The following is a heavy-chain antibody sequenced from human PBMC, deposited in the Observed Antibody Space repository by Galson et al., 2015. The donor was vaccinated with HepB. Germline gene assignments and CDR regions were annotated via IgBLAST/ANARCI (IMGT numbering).Heavy chain of an antibody. Sequence: SVKVSCKASGYTFTNYYIHWVRQAPGQGLEWMGKINPADVHTSYARKFQGRVTMTRDTSTTTVYMELSSLTSEDTVVYYCAKDGGNFGDSFYWGQGTLVTVSS. V-gene: IGHV1-46*01. CDR3: AKDGGNFGDSFY. D-gene: IGHD4-17*01. CDR1: GYTFTNYY. J-gene: IGHJ4*02. CDR2: INPADVHT.